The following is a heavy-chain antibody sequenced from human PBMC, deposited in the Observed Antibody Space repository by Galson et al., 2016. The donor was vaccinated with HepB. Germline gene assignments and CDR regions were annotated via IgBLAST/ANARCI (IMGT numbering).Heavy chain of an antibody. J-gene: IGHJ4*02. CDR3: AKDLRDGTYYLDY. V-gene: IGHV3-23*01. Sequence: MTWVRQAPGKGLEWVAAISGSGAATYYADSVQGRFSISRDNAKNTQDLQMSSLRVDDTAVYFCAKDLRDGTYYLDYWGQGTLVTVTA. D-gene: IGHD5-24*01. CDR2: ISGSGAAT.